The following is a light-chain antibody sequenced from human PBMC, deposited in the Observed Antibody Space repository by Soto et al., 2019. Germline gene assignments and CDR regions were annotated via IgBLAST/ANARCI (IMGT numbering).Light chain of an antibody. V-gene: IGLV1-44*01. CDR2: SNN. CDR1: SSNIGTNT. J-gene: IGLJ2*01. CDR3: AAWDDSLNGVL. Sequence: QSVLTQLPSASGTPGQRVTISCSGSSSNIGTNTVNWYQQLPGTAPKLLIYSNNQRPSGVPDRFSASKSGTSASLAISGLQSEDEADYYCAAWDDSLNGVLFGGGTKVTVL.